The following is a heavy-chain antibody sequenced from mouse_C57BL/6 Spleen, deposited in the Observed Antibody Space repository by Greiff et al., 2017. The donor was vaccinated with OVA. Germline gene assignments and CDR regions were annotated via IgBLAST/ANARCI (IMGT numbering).Heavy chain of an antibody. Sequence: VQLQQSGPGLVKPSQSLSLTCSVTGYSITSGYYWNWIRQFPGNKLEWMGYISYDGSNNYNPSLKNRISITRDTSKNQFFLKLNSVTTEDTATYYCAREGSSFHWYFDVWGTGTTVTVSS. CDR1: GYSITSGYY. J-gene: IGHJ1*03. V-gene: IGHV3-6*01. D-gene: IGHD1-1*01. CDR3: AREGSSFHWYFDV. CDR2: ISYDGSN.